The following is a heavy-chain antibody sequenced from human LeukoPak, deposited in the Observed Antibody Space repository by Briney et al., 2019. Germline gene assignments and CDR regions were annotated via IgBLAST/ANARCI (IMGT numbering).Heavy chain of an antibody. CDR2: INPNSGGT. V-gene: IGHV1-2*02. D-gene: IGHD2-15*01. J-gene: IGHJ4*02. CDR1: GYTFTGYY. CDR3: ARDQFGSGGSCPDY. Sequence: VASVKVSCKASGYTFTGYYMHWVRQAPGQGLEWMGWINPNSGGTNYAQKFQGRVTMTRDTSISTAHMELSRLRSDDTAVYYCARDQFGSGGSCPDYWGQGALVTVSS.